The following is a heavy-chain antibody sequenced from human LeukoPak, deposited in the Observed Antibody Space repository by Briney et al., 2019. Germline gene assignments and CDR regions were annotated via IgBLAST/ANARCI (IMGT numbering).Heavy chain of an antibody. Sequence: PGGTLRLSCAASGFSFSRHTINWVRQAPGKGLKWVSYIDTSGSAIYYADSVKGRFTISRDNSKNTLYLQMNSLRAEDTAVYYCANEGRGRQGFWSGYSEDWGQGTLVTVSS. J-gene: IGHJ4*02. CDR3: ANEGRGRQGFWSGYSED. CDR1: GFSFSRHT. D-gene: IGHD3-3*01. V-gene: IGHV3-48*01. CDR2: IDTSGSAI.